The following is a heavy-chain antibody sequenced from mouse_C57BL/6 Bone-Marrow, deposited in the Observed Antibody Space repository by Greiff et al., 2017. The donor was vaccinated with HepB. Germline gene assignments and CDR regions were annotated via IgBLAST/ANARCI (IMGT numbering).Heavy chain of an antibody. J-gene: IGHJ3*01. CDR2: INPYNGGT. V-gene: IGHV1-19*01. D-gene: IGHD1-2*01. CDR1: GYTFTDYY. CDR3: AHYSRFAY. Sequence: VKPGASVKMSCKASGYTFTDYYMNWVKQSHGKSLEWIGVINPYNGGTSYNQKFKGKATLTVDKSSSTAYMELNSLTSEDSAVYYCAHYSRFAYWGQGTLVTVSA.